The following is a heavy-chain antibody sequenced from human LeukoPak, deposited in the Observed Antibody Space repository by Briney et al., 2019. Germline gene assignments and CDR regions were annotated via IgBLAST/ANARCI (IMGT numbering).Heavy chain of an antibody. D-gene: IGHD3-16*02. CDR3: ARQVVGRYSPYYFDY. CDR2: IYYSGST. J-gene: IGHJ4*02. CDR1: GGSISSYY. Sequence: SETLSLTCTVSGGSISSYYWSWIRQPPGEGREWIGYIYYSGSTNYNPSLKSRVTISVDTSKNQFSLKLSSVTAADTAVYYCARQVVGRYSPYYFDYWGQGTLVTVSS. V-gene: IGHV4-59*08.